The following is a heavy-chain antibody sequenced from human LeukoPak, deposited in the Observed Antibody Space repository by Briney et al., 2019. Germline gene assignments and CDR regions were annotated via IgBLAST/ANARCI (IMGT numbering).Heavy chain of an antibody. CDR2: IYYSGST. V-gene: IGHV4-39*07. D-gene: IGHD3-10*01. Sequence: GSLRLSCAAPGFIFSSYSMNWVRQPPGKGLEWIGSIYYSGSTYYNPSLKSRVTISVDTSKNQFSLKLSSVTVADTAVYYCARESYLWFGETNSQFDYWGQGTLVTVSS. CDR3: ARESYLWFGETNSQFDY. CDR1: GFIFSSYS. J-gene: IGHJ4*02.